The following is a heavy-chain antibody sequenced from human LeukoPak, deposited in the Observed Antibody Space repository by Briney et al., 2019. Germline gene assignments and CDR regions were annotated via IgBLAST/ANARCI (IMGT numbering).Heavy chain of an antibody. J-gene: IGHJ3*02. V-gene: IGHV1-69*13. CDR3: ARVSPACSGGSCYAQDAFDI. CDR2: IIPIFGTA. Sequence: SVKVSCKASGYTFTSYDINWVRQATGQGLEWMGGIIPIFGTANYAQKFQGRVTITADESTSTAYMELSSLRSEDTAVYYCARVSPACSGGSCYAQDAFDIWGQGTMATVSS. CDR1: GYTFTSYD. D-gene: IGHD2-15*01.